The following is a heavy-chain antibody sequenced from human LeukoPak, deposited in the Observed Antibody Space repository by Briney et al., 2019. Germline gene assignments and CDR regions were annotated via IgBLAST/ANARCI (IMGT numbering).Heavy chain of an antibody. Sequence: ASVKVSCKASGYTFTGYYTHWVRQAPGQGLEWMGRINPNSGGTNYAQKFQGRVTMTRDTSISTAYMELSRLRSDDTAVYYCARDYYDSSGYPKHFDYWGQGTLVTVSS. V-gene: IGHV1-2*06. CDR2: INPNSGGT. CDR1: GYTFTGYY. D-gene: IGHD3-22*01. J-gene: IGHJ4*02. CDR3: ARDYYDSSGYPKHFDY.